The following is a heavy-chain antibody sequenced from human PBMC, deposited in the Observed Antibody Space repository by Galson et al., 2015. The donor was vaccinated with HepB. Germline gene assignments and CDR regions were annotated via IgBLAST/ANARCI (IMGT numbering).Heavy chain of an antibody. CDR3: AREGFSAYDYAGHYFYGMDV. J-gene: IGHJ6*02. CDR2: ISAHNGIT. D-gene: IGHD5-12*01. CDR1: GYTFTSYG. Sequence: SVKVSCKASGYTFTSYGISWVRQAPGQGLEWMGWISAHNGITNYAQKVQGRVTMTTDTSTNTAYMELRSLRSDDTAVYYCAREGFSAYDYAGHYFYGMDVWGQGTTGTGSS. V-gene: IGHV1-18*01.